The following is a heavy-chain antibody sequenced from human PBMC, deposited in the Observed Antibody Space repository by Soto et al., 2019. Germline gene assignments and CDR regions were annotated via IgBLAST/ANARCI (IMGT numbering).Heavy chain of an antibody. V-gene: IGHV4-59*11. CDR1: GGSISSHY. Sequence: QVQLRESGPGLVRPSETLSLTCTVSGGSISSHYWSWVRQPPGKGLEWIGYLYYTGSTNYNASLKSQVTMSLDTSKNQFSLMLTSVTAADTAVYYCARVGATVTSQALGFDHWGQGILVTVSS. D-gene: IGHD4-17*01. CDR2: LYYTGST. CDR3: ARVGATVTSQALGFDH. J-gene: IGHJ4*02.